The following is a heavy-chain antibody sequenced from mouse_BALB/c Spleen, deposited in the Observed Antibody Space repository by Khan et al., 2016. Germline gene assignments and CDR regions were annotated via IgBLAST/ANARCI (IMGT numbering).Heavy chain of an antibody. CDR2: INYSGGT. D-gene: IGHD1-1*01. J-gene: IGHJ4*01. CDR1: GYSITSDYA. Sequence: EVQLQESGPGLVKPSQSLSLTCTVTGYSITSDYAWNWIRQFPGDKLEWMGYINYSGGTSYNPSLKSRISITRDTSKHQFFLQLNSVTSEDTATYYFAKLDYGSTYGMDFWGQGTSVTVSS. CDR3: AKLDYGSTYGMDF. V-gene: IGHV3-2*02.